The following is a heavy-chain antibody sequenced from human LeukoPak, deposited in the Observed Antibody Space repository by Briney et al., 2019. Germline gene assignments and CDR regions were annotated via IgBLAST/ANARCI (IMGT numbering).Heavy chain of an antibody. CDR1: GFTFSSYG. J-gene: IGHJ5*02. Sequence: PGGSLRLSCAASGFTFSSYGMHWVRRALGKGLEWVAFIRYDGSNKYYADSVKGRFTISRDNSKNTLYLQMNSLRAEDTAVYYCAKDFCSSTSCYYIGWFDPWGQGTLVTVSS. CDR3: AKDFCSSTSCYYIGWFDP. V-gene: IGHV3-30*02. CDR2: IRYDGSNK. D-gene: IGHD2-2*01.